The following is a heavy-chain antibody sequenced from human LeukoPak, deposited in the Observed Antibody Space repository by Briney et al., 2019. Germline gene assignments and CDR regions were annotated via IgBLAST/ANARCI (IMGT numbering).Heavy chain of an antibody. D-gene: IGHD2-15*01. J-gene: IGHJ4*02. CDR1: GGSISSYY. CDR2: IYTSGST. CDR3: ARDLRYCSGGSCYSSLGFDY. V-gene: IGHV4-4*07. Sequence: SETLSLTCTVSGGSISSYYWSWIRQPAGKGLEWIGRIYTSGSTNYNPSLKSRVTMSVDTSKNQFSLKLSSVTAADTAVYYCARDLRYCSGGSCYSSLGFDYWGQGTLVTVFS.